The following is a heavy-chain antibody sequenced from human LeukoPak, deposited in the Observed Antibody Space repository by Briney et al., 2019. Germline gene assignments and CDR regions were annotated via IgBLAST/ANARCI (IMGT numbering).Heavy chain of an antibody. CDR1: GFTFSSYE. CDR2: ISSSGSTI. D-gene: IGHD2-2*02. J-gene: IGHJ4*02. CDR3: ARVRRHCSSTSCHTFDY. V-gene: IGHV3-48*03. Sequence: GGSLILSCAASGFTFSSYEMNWVRQAPGKGLEWVSYISSSGSTIYYADSVKGRFTISRDNAKNSLYLQMNSLRAEDTAVYYCARVRRHCSSTSCHTFDYWGQGTLVTVSS.